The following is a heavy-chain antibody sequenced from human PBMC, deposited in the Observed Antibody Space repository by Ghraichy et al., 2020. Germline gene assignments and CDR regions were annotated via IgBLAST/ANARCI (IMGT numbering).Heavy chain of an antibody. Sequence: GGSLRLSCAGSGFTFSNYYLTWVRQAPGKGLEWVAGIKQDGSETYYVDSVKGRFTISRDNAKNSLYLHMNSLRAEDTAVYHCARERYCVSKACYRGISFDPWGQGTLVAVSS. D-gene: IGHD3-22*01. CDR1: GFTFSNYY. CDR3: ARERYCVSKACYRGISFDP. J-gene: IGHJ5*02. CDR2: IKQDGSET. V-gene: IGHV3-7*01.